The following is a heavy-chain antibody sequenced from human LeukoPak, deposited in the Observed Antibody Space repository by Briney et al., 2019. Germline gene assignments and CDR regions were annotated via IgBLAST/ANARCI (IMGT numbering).Heavy chain of an antibody. J-gene: IGHJ4*02. CDR2: IIPILGIA. V-gene: IGHV1-69*04. Sequence: SVKVSCKASGGTFSRYAISWVRQAPGQGLEWMGRIIPILGIANYAQKFQGRVTITADKSTSTAYMELSSLRSEDTAVYYCARSGDGYKYYFDYWGQGTLVTVSS. CDR3: ARSGDGYKYYFDY. CDR1: GGTFSRYA. D-gene: IGHD5-24*01.